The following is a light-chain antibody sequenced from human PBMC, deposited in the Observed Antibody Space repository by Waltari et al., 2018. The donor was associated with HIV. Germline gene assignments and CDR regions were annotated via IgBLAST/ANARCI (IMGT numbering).Light chain of an antibody. CDR2: DAS. CDR1: QSVSTY. J-gene: IGKJ2*01. CDR3: QLRNNRPPMYS. Sequence: EIVLTQSPATLSLSPGERAILSCRASQSVSTYLAWYQHKPGQAPRLLIYDASKRATCIPTRFSGSGSGTDFTLTISNLEPEDFTFYYCQLRNNRPPMYSFGQGTKLEI. V-gene: IGKV3-11*01.